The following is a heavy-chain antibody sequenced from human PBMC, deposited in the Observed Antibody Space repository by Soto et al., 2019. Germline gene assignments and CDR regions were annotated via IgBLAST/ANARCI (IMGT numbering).Heavy chain of an antibody. Sequence: ASETLSLTCAVYGGSFRGYYWSWIRQPPGKGLEWIGEINHSGSTNYNPSLKSRVTISVDTSKNQFSLKLSSVTAADTAVYYCARGHRLLWFGGGMDVWGQGTTVT. CDR2: INHSGST. CDR3: ARGHRLLWFGGGMDV. CDR1: GGSFRGYY. D-gene: IGHD3-10*01. V-gene: IGHV4-34*01. J-gene: IGHJ6*02.